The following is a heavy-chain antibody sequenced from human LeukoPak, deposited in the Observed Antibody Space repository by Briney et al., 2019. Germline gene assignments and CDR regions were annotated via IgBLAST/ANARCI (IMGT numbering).Heavy chain of an antibody. J-gene: IGHJ5*02. CDR2: ISSSSSYI. D-gene: IGHD3-10*01. Sequence: GGSLRLSCAASGFTFSSYTMNWVRQAPGKGLEWVSSISSSSSYIYYADSVKGRFTISRDNAKNSLYLQMNSLRAEDTAVYYCARDPLLWFGESRNWFDPWGQGTLVTVSS. V-gene: IGHV3-21*01. CDR1: GFTFSSYT. CDR3: ARDPLLWFGESRNWFDP.